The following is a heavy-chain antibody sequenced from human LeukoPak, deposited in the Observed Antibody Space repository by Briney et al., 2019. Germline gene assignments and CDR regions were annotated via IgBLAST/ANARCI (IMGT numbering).Heavy chain of an antibody. CDR3: ARMPRGPGV. D-gene: IGHD2-2*01. V-gene: IGHV3-7*01. J-gene: IGHJ6*04. CDR2: IKQDGSEK. Sequence: PGGSLRLSCAASGFTFSSYWMVWVRQAPGRGLEWVASIKQDGSEKYYVDSMKGRFTISRDNAKNSLYLQMNSLRAEDTAVYYCARMPRGPGVWGKGTTVTVSS. CDR1: GFTFSSYW.